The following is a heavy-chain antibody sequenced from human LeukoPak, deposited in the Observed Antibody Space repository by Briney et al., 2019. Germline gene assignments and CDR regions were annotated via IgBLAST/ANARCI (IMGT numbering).Heavy chain of an antibody. Sequence: SETLSLTCAVYGGSFSGYYWSWIRQPPGKGLEWMGEINHSGSTNYNPSLKSRVTISVDTSKNQFSLKLSSVTAADTAVYYCARDSSGYYYGYWGQGTLVTVSS. CDR3: ARDSSGYYYGY. V-gene: IGHV4-34*01. CDR2: INHSGST. J-gene: IGHJ4*02. CDR1: GGSFSGYY. D-gene: IGHD3-22*01.